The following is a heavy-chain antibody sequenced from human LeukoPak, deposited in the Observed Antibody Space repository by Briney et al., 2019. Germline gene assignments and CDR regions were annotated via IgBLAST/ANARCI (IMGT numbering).Heavy chain of an antibody. CDR3: ATHTYYDDPFD. CDR2: IYYRGGT. CDR1: GGSISSSSNY. V-gene: IGHV4-39*01. Sequence: SETLSLTCTVSGGSISSSSNYWGWIRQAPGKGLEWIGSIYYRGGTYYNPSLKSRVTMSVDASENKFYLNLSSVTAADTAIYYSATHTYYDDPFDWGQGTLVTVSS. J-gene: IGHJ4*02. D-gene: IGHD3-22*01.